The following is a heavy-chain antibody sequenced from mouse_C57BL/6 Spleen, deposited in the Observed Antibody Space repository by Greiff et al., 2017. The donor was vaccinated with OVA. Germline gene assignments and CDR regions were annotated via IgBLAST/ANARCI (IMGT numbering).Heavy chain of an antibody. D-gene: IGHD3-3*01. Sequence: QVQLQQSGAELVKPGASVKVSCKASGYTFTSYWMHWVKQRPGQGLEWIGRIHPSDSDTNYNQKFKGKATLTVDKSSSTAYMLLSSLTSEDSAFYYSAIQGGQRAMDYWGQGTSVTVSS. CDR2: IHPSDSDT. CDR1: GYTFTSYW. J-gene: IGHJ4*01. CDR3: AIQGGQRAMDY. V-gene: IGHV1-74*01.